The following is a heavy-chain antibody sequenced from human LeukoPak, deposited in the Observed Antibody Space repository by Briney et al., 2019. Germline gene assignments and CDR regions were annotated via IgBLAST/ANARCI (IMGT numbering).Heavy chain of an antibody. J-gene: IGHJ4*02. CDR3: ARHKDYYDSSGYYYIGWSFDY. CDR2: INHSGST. CDR1: GGSFSGYY. D-gene: IGHD3-22*01. Sequence: SETLSLTCAVYGGSFSGYYWSWIRQPPGEGLEWIGEINHSGSTNGNPSLKSRVSISVDMSRNQVSLKLSSVTAADTAVYYCARHKDYYDSSGYYYIGWSFDYWGQGTLVTVSS. V-gene: IGHV4-34*01.